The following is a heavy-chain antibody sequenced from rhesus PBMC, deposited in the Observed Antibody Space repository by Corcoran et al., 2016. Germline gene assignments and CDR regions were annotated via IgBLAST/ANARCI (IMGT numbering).Heavy chain of an antibody. Sequence: QVQLQESGPAVVKPSETLSLTCAVSGGSISSSNWWSWIRQSPGEGLEWIGVFYGRCGSTEYNPSPNSRVTISIDTSKNQFSLKRSSVTTADTAVYYFARDNWGDYEVFDYWGQGVLVTVSS. CDR3: ARDNWGDYEVFDY. V-gene: IGHV4-93*01. CDR2: FYGRCGST. J-gene: IGHJ4*01. D-gene: IGHD3-34*01. CDR1: GGSISSSNW.